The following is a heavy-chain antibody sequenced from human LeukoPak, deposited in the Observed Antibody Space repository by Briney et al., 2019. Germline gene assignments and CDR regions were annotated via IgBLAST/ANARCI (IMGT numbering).Heavy chain of an antibody. V-gene: IGHV3-21*01. CDR2: ISSSSSYI. Sequence: PGGSLRLSCAASGFTFSSYSMNWVRQAPGKGLEWVSSISSSSSYIYYADSVKGRFTISRDNAKNSLYLQMNSLRAEDTAVYYCARGLYSSSWYDFDYWGQGILVSVSS. CDR1: GFTFSSYS. J-gene: IGHJ4*02. CDR3: ARGLYSSSWYDFDY. D-gene: IGHD6-13*01.